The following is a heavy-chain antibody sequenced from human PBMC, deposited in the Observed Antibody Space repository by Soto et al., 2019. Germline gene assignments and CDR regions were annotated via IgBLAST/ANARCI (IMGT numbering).Heavy chain of an antibody. Sequence: QVQLVQSGAEVKKPGSSVKVSCKASGGTFSSYAISWVRQAPGQGLEWMGGIIPIFGTANYAQKFQGRVTIAADEPTSTAHKELSSLRSEETAVYYCASSRLGELSFFDYWGQGTLVTVSS. CDR1: GGTFSSYA. CDR3: ASSRLGELSFFDY. CDR2: IIPIFGTA. D-gene: IGHD3-16*02. V-gene: IGHV1-69*01. J-gene: IGHJ4*02.